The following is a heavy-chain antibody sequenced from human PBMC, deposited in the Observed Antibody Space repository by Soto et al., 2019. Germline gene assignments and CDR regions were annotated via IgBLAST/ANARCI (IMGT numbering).Heavy chain of an antibody. Sequence: ASVKVSCKASGYTFTDYAMHWVRQAPGQRLEWMGWISTGNGNTKYSQKFQGRVTITRDTSATTAYMELSSLRSEDTAVYYCAKGSQMWTPDYSGPRALVT. CDR3: AKGSQMWTPDY. J-gene: IGHJ4*02. CDR2: ISTGNGNT. CDR1: GYTFTDYA. D-gene: IGHD2-21*01. V-gene: IGHV1-3*04.